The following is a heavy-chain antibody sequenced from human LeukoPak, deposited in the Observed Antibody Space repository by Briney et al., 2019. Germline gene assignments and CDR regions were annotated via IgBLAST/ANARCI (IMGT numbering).Heavy chain of an antibody. CDR1: GYTLTELS. CDR2: FDPEDGET. V-gene: IGHV1-24*01. CDR3: ARPHCSGGSCKKGYDY. Sequence: ASVKVSCKVSGYTLTELSMHWVRQAPGKGLEWMGGFDPEDGETIYAQKFQGRVTTTTDTSTSTAYMELRSLRSDDTAVYYCARPHCSGGSCKKGYDYWGQGTLVTVSS. J-gene: IGHJ4*02. D-gene: IGHD2-15*01.